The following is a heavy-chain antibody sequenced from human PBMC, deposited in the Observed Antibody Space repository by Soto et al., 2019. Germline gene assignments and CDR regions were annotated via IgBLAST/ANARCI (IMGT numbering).Heavy chain of an antibody. Sequence: ASVKVSCKVSGYTLTELSMHWVRQAPGKGLEWMGGFDPEDGETIYAQKFQGRVTMTEDTSTDTAYMELSSLRSEDTAVYYCARHPHWLRGSGSYLRLSWFDPWGQGTLVTVSS. CDR2: FDPEDGET. CDR3: ARHPHWLRGSGSYLRLSWFDP. V-gene: IGHV1-24*01. D-gene: IGHD3-10*01. J-gene: IGHJ5*02. CDR1: GYTLTELS.